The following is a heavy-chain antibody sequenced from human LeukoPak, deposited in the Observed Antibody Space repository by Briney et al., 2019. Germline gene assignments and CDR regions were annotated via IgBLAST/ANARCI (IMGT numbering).Heavy chain of an antibody. V-gene: IGHV3-48*04. CDR3: ARASYGGNPAGLFDAFDI. Sequence: PGGSLRLSCAASGFTFSSYSMNWVRQAPGKGLEWVSYISSSSSTIYYADSVKGRFTISRDNAKNSLYLQMNSLRAEDTAVYYCARASYGGNPAGLFDAFDIWGQGTMVTVSS. CDR2: ISSSSSTI. D-gene: IGHD4-23*01. CDR1: GFTFSSYS. J-gene: IGHJ3*02.